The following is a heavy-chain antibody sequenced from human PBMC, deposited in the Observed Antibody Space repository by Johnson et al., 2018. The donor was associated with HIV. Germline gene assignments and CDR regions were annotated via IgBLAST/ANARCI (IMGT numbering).Heavy chain of an antibody. CDR1: GFTFSSYA. D-gene: IGHD5-12*01. CDR2: ISYDGSNK. CDR3: ARDRVATIRGVNAFDI. Sequence: QMQLVESGGGVVQPGRSLRLSCAASGFTFSSYAMHWVRQAPGKGLEWVAVISYDGSNKYYADSVKGRFSISRDNAKNSLYLQMNSLRAEDTAVYYCARDRVATIRGVNAFDIWGQGTVVTVSS. J-gene: IGHJ3*02. V-gene: IGHV3-30-3*01.